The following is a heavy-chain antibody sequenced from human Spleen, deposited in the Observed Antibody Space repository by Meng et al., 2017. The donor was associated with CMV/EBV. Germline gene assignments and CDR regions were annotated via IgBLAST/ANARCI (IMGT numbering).Heavy chain of an antibody. V-gene: IGHV7-4-1*02. CDR1: GYTFINRA. CDR2: INTNTGNP. J-gene: IGHJ4*02. D-gene: IGHD3-10*01. CDR3: ARDYYGSGSYRFDY. Sequence: SGYTFINRAMNWVRQAPGQGLEWMGWINTNTGNPTYAQGFTGRFVFSLDTSVSTAYLQISSLKAEDTAVYYCARDYYGSGSYRFDYWGQGTLVTVSS.